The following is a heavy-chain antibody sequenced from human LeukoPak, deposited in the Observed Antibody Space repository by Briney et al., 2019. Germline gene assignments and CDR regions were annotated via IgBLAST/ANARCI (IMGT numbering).Heavy chain of an antibody. Sequence: GASVKVSFRASGYTFTSYDINWVRQATGQGLEWMGWMNPNSGNTGYAQKFQGRVTITRNTSISTAYMELSSLRSEDTAVYYCARGLGRWSRIGYYYYYMDVRGKGTTVTVSS. V-gene: IGHV1-8*03. CDR3: ARGLGRWSRIGYYYYYMDV. CDR1: GYTFTSYD. CDR2: MNPNSGNT. D-gene: IGHD3-16*01. J-gene: IGHJ6*03.